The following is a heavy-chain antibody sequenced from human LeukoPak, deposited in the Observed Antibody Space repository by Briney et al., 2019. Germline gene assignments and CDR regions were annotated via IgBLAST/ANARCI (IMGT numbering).Heavy chain of an antibody. CDR2: ISWNSGSI. CDR1: GFTFDDYA. D-gene: IGHD6-19*01. CDR3: AKDLSADSGRIGY. V-gene: IGHV3-9*01. J-gene: IGHJ4*02. Sequence: GRSLRLSCAASGFTFDDYAMHWVRQAPGKGLEWVSGISWNSGSIGYADSVKGRFTISRDNAKNSLYLQMNSLRAEDTALYYCAKDLSADSGRIGYWGQGTLVTVSS.